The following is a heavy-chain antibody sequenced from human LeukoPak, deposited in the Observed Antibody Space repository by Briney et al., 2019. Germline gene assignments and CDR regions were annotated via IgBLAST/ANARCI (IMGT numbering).Heavy chain of an antibody. CDR2: MNPNSGNT. Sequence: ASVKVSCKASGYTFTSYDINWVRQATGQGLEWMGWMNPNSGNTGYAQKFQGRVTMTRNTSISTAYMELSSLRSEDTAVYYCARVPRLRYFDWLLWTPYFDYWGQGTLVTVS. V-gene: IGHV1-8*01. D-gene: IGHD3-9*01. J-gene: IGHJ4*02. CDR1: GYTFTSYD. CDR3: ARVPRLRYFDWLLWTPYFDY.